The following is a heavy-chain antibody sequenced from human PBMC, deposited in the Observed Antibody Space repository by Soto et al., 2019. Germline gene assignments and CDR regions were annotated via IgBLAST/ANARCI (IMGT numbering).Heavy chain of an antibody. D-gene: IGHD2-15*01. CDR1: GFTFSSYA. V-gene: IGHV3-23*01. J-gene: IGHJ5*02. CDR3: ARGYTGYCSGGPRYWFDP. CDR2: ISGSGGST. Sequence: GGSLRLSCAASGFTFSSYAMSWVRQAPGKGLEWVSAISGSGGSTYYADSVKGRFTISRDNAKKSLYLQMNSLRAEDTAVYYCARGYTGYCSGGPRYWFDPWGQGTLVTVSS.